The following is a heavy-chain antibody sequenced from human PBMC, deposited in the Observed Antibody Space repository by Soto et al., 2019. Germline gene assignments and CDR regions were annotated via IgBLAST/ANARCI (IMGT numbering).Heavy chain of an antibody. D-gene: IGHD6-6*01. CDR2: ISGSGGST. J-gene: IGHJ5*02. CDR1: GFTFSSYA. CDR3: AKDSSSSVNWFDP. V-gene: IGHV3-23*01. Sequence: EVQLLESGGGLVQPGGSLRLSCAASGFTFSSYAMRWVRQAPGKGLEWASAISGSGGSTYYADSVKGRFTISRDNSKNTLYLQMNSLRAEDTSVYYCAKDSSSSVNWFDPWGQGTLVTVSS.